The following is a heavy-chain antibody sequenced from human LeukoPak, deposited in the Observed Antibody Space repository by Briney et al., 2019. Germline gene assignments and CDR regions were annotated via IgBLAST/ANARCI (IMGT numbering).Heavy chain of an antibody. V-gene: IGHV4-59*01. Sequence: SETLSLTCTVSGGAISSYYWSWIRQPPGKGLEWIGYIYYSGSTNYNPSLKSRVTISVDTSKNQFSLKLSSVTAADTAVYYCARASPATYYDFWSGYEYAFDIWGQGTMVIVSS. J-gene: IGHJ3*02. D-gene: IGHD3-3*01. CDR3: ARASPATYYDFWSGYEYAFDI. CDR1: GGAISSYY. CDR2: IYYSGST.